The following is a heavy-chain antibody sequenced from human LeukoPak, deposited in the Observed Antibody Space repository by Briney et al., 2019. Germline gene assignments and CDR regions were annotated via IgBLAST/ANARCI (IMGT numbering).Heavy chain of an antibody. V-gene: IGHV4-59*01. CDR2: IYYSGST. J-gene: IGHJ5*02. Sequence: SETLSLTCTVSGGSISSYYWSWIRQPPGKGLEWIGYIYYSGSTNYNPSLKNRVTISVDTSKNQFSLKLSSVTAADTAVYYCARAPNLNDYGDYGAPWFDPWGQGTLVTVSS. D-gene: IGHD4-17*01. CDR1: GGSISSYY. CDR3: ARAPNLNDYGDYGAPWFDP.